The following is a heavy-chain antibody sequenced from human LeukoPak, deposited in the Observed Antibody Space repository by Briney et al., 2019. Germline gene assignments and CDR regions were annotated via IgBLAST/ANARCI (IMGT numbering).Heavy chain of an antibody. CDR2: ITGSSSYI. CDR3: ARGFADFVWGSYPSSY. V-gene: IGHV3-21*01. D-gene: IGHD3-16*02. Sequence: GGSLRLSCAASGFTFSSYSMNWVRQSPGKWLEWVSSITGSSSYIHYADSVKGRLTISRDNAKTSLYLQMNSLRAEDTAVYYCARGFADFVWGSYPSSYWGQGILVTVSS. J-gene: IGHJ4*02. CDR1: GFTFSSYS.